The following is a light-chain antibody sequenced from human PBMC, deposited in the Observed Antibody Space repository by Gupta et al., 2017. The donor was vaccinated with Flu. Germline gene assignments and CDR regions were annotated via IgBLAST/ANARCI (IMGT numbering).Light chain of an antibody. J-gene: IGKJ1*01. V-gene: IGKV1-5*03. Sequence: DIKMTQSPSTLSASVGDRVTITCRASQNIFSWLAWYQQKPGKAPKLLIYKASTLQSGVPSRFSGSGSGTEFTLAISSLQPDDFATYYCQQYHVSSTTFGQGTKVEIK. CDR2: KAS. CDR1: QNIFSW. CDR3: QQYHVSSTT.